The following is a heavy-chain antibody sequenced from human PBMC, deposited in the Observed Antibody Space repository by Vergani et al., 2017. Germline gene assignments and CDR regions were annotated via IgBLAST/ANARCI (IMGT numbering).Heavy chain of an antibody. D-gene: IGHD6-19*01. CDR3: ARDGGIAVAGRYYYYYMDV. Sequence: QVQLVQSGAEVKKPGASVKVSCKASGYTFTGYYMHWVRQAPGQGLEWIGWINPNSGGTNYAQKFQGRVTMTRDTSISTAYMELSRLRSDDTAVYYCARDGGIAVAGRYYYYYMDVWGKGTTVTVSS. CDR1: GYTFTGYY. CDR2: INPNSGGT. J-gene: IGHJ6*03. V-gene: IGHV1-2*02.